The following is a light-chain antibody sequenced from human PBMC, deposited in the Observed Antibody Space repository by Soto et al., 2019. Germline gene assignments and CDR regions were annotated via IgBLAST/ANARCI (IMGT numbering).Light chain of an antibody. CDR2: GAS. CDR3: QQRSNWTIT. CDR1: QSVASS. V-gene: IGKV3-15*01. J-gene: IGKJ5*01. Sequence: EIVRTQSPATLSVSRGDRATLPCRASQSVASSLAWYQKKPGQDPSLLLYGASTRATGIPARFSGSGSGTAFNLTINSLETEELALYECQQRSNWTITGGQGTRLEIK.